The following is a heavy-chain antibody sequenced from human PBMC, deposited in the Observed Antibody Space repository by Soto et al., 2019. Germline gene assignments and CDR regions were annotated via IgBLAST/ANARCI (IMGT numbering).Heavy chain of an antibody. Sequence: CRSAGYGSCRIIKMPGKGLEWMGRIDPSDSYTNYSPCFHGHVTISADKSISTAYLQWSSLKASDTAMYYCTRKDYSGMAVWGQGTTVPVSS. CDR2: IDPSDSYT. CDR3: TRKDYSGMAV. J-gene: IGHJ6*02. CDR1: CRSAGYG. V-gene: IGHV5-10-1*01.